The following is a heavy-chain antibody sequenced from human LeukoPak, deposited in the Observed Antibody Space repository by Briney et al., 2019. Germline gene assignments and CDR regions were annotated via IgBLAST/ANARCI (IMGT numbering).Heavy chain of an antibody. CDR3: AKLPVVGLYFDY. V-gene: IGHV3-23*01. CDR2: ISGSGGST. Sequence: GGSLRLSCAASGFTFSSYAMSWVRQAPGKGLEWISAISGSGGSTYYVDSVKGRFTISRDNSKNTLYLQMNSLRVEDTAVYYCAKLPVVGLYFDYWGQGTLVTVSS. CDR1: GFTFSSYA. D-gene: IGHD6-19*01. J-gene: IGHJ4*02.